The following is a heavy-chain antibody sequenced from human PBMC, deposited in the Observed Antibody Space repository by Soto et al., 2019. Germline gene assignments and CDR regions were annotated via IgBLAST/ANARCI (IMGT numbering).Heavy chain of an antibody. CDR1: GYTFTSYG. CDR3: AAGAIQWSSDAFDI. J-gene: IGHJ3*02. Sequence: ASVKVSCKASGYTFTSYGISWVRQAPGQGLEWMGWIIAYNGKTNYAQKLQGRVTMTTDKSTSTAYMELSSLRSDDTAVYYCAAGAIQWSSDAFDIWGQGTMVTVSS. V-gene: IGHV1-18*01. D-gene: IGHD1-26*01. CDR2: IIAYNGKT.